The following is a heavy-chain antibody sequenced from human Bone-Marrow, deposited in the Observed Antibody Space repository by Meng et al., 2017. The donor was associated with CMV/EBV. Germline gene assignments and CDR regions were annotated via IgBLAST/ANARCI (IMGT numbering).Heavy chain of an antibody. J-gene: IGHJ4*02. V-gene: IGHV4-34*01. D-gene: IGHD4-17*01. CDR2: INHSGTT. Sequence: SEIRSPTGAVYGGSFSGYYWSWIRQPPGKGLEWIGEINHSGTTNYNPSLKSRVTISVDTSKNQFSLKLSSVTAADTAVYDCARTLSFKHPYGYWGQGTLVTVPS. CDR1: GGSFSGYY. CDR3: ARTLSFKHPYGY.